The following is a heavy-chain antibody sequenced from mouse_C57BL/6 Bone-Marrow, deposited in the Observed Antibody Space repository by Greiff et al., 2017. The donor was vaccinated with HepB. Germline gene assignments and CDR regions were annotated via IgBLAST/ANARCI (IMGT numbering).Heavy chain of an antibody. CDR1: GYSITSGYY. J-gene: IGHJ3*01. Sequence: VQLQQSGPGLVKPSQSLSLTCSVTGYSITSGYYWNWIRQFPGNKLEWMGYISYDGSNNYNPSLKNRISITRDTSKNQFFLKLNSVTTEDTATYYCAKIYYDYDGIAYWGQGTLVTVSA. CDR3: AKIYYDYDGIAY. CDR2: ISYDGSN. D-gene: IGHD2-4*01. V-gene: IGHV3-6*01.